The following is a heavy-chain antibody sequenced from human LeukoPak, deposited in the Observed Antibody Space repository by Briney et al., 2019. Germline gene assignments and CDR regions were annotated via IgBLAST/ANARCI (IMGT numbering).Heavy chain of an antibody. J-gene: IGHJ4*02. CDR3: ARASRFGESIDY. CDR2: INHSGST. V-gene: IGHV4-34*01. CDR1: GGSFSGYY. Sequence: SETLSLACAVYGGSFSGYYWSWIRQPPGKGLEWIGEINHSGSTNYNPSLKSRVTISVDTSKNQFSLKLSSVTAADTAVYYCARASRFGESIDYWGQGTLVTVSS. D-gene: IGHD3-10*01.